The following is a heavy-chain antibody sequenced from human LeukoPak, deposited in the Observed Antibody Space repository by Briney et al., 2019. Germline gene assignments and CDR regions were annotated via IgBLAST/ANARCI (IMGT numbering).Heavy chain of an antibody. CDR1: GFTFSSYA. CDR2: ISSNGGNT. V-gene: IGHV3-64*01. J-gene: IGHJ4*02. CDR3: ARDLGGKFDY. D-gene: IGHD4-23*01. Sequence: GGSLRLSCAASGFTFSSYAMHWVRQAPGKGLEYVSAISSNGGNTFYANSVKGRFTISRDNSKNTLYLQMSSLKPEDMAVYYCARDLGGKFDYWGQGTLVTVSS.